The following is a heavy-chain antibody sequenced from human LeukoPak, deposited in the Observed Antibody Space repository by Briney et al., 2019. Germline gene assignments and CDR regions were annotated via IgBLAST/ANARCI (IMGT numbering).Heavy chain of an antibody. CDR2: IYTSGCT. J-gene: IGHJ4*02. CDR3: ASYNSAAGTLDY. Sequence: KPSETLSLPCTVSGGPISSYYWRWLRQPAGKGLEWFRRIYTSGCTNYNPSLKSRVTMSVDTSKNQFSLKLSSVTAADTAVYYCASYNSAAGTLDYWGQGTPVTVSS. V-gene: IGHV4-4*07. D-gene: IGHD6-13*01. CDR1: GGPISSYY.